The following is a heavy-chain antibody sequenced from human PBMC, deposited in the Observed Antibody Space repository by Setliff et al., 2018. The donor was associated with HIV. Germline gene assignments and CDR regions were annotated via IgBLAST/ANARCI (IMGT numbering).Heavy chain of an antibody. CDR2: IYSSGST. D-gene: IGHD3-22*01. CDR3: ARSEDYYDSSGDAFEI. V-gene: IGHV4-4*09. CDR1: GGAISAYY. Sequence: LSLTCTVSGGAISAYYWTWIRQPPGKGLEWIGYIYSSGSTHQNPSLKSRVTMSVDTSKNQFSLKLSSVTAADTAVYYCARSEDYYDSSGDAFEIWGQGTMVTVSS. J-gene: IGHJ3*02.